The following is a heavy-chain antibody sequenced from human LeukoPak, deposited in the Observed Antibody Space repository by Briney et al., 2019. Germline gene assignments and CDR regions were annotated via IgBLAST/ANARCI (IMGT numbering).Heavy chain of an antibody. D-gene: IGHD6-19*01. CDR3: ARVSSGWYAGFDY. CDR2: IRQDGSQE. J-gene: IGHJ4*02. Sequence: GGSLRLSCAASRFTLSTYWMSWVRQAPGKGLEWVAHIRQDGSQEYYVDSVKGRFTISKDNAKNSLYLQMNSLRAEDTAVYYCARVSSGWYAGFDYWGQGTLVTVSS. V-gene: IGHV3-7*01. CDR1: RFTLSTYW.